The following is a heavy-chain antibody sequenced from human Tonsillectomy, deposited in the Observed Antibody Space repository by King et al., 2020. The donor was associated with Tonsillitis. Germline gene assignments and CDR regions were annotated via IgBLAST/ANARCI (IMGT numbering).Heavy chain of an antibody. CDR1: GFSLSTSGVG. V-gene: IGHV2-5*01. Sequence: TLKESGPTLVKPTQTLTLTCTFSGFSLSTSGVGVGWIRQPPGKALEWLALIYWNDDKRYSPSLKSRLTITKDTSKNQVVLTMTNMDPVDTATYHCAQQLTIFGVVMFDYWGQGTLVTVSS. D-gene: IGHD3-3*01. CDR2: IYWNDDK. J-gene: IGHJ4*02. CDR3: AQQLTIFGVVMFDY.